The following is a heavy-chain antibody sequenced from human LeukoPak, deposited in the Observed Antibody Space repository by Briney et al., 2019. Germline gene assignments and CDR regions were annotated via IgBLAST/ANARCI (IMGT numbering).Heavy chain of an antibody. CDR3: ASGGRGAAMNV. CDR1: GGSFSGYY. V-gene: IGHV4-34*01. J-gene: IGHJ4*02. D-gene: IGHD2-2*01. CDR2: INHSGST. Sequence: KPSETLSLTCAVYGGSFSGYYWSWIRQPPGKGLEWIGEINHSGSTNYNPSLKSRVTIAVDTSKNQFSLKLSSVTAADTAVYYCASGGRGAAMNVWGQGTLVTVSS.